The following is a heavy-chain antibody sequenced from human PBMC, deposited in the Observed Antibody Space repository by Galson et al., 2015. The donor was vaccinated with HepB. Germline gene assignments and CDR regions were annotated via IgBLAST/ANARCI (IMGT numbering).Heavy chain of an antibody. V-gene: IGHV1-24*01. CDR1: GYTLTKLS. Sequence: SVKVSCKVSGYTLTKLSMHWVRQAPGKGLEWMGGFDPEDGETVYAQKFQGRVTMTEDTPIDTAYMELSSLRSEDTAVYYCATGGIAVAPRPYYDMDVWGKGTTVTVSS. J-gene: IGHJ6*03. D-gene: IGHD6-19*01. CDR2: FDPEDGET. CDR3: ATGGIAVAPRPYYDMDV.